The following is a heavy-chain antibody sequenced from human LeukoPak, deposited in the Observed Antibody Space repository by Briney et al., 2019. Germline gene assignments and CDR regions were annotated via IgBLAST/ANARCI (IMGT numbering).Heavy chain of an antibody. CDR3: ARGTSSSWYGPFDY. Sequence: PSETLSLTCTVSGGSISSYYWSWIRQPPGKGLEWIGYIYYSGSTNYNPSLKRRVTISVDTSKNQFSLKLSSVTAADTAVYYCARGTSSSWYGPFDYWGQGTLVTVSS. V-gene: IGHV4-59*08. J-gene: IGHJ4*02. D-gene: IGHD6-13*01. CDR2: IYYSGST. CDR1: GGSISSYY.